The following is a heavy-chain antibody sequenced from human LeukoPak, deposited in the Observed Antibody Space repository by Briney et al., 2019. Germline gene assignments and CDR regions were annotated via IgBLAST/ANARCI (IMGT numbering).Heavy chain of an antibody. V-gene: IGHV3-43*02. Sequence: GGSLRLSCAASGFTFDDYAMHWVRQAPGKGLEWVSLVSGGAGRAFYADSVKGRFTISRDNNKKSLYLQMNSLGAEDTALYYCAKGVADYSGSGSYYQYYYYYAMDVWGQGTTVTVSS. CDR1: GFTFDDYA. J-gene: IGHJ6*02. CDR3: AKGVADYSGSGSYYQYYYYYAMDV. CDR2: VSGGAGRA. D-gene: IGHD3-10*01.